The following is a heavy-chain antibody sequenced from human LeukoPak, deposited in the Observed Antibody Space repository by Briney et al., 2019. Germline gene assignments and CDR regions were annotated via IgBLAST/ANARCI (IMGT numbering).Heavy chain of an antibody. CDR2: IYNSGST. D-gene: IGHD6-19*01. J-gene: IGHJ4*02. CDR1: GGSVSDYY. Sequence: PSETLSLTCTVSGGSVSDYYWSWIRQPPGKGLEWIGYIYNSGSTNYNPSLKSRVTISVDTSKNQFSLKPSSVTVADTAVYYCAGRYCPPTICYVRAVAGYDYWSQGTLVTVSS. V-gene: IGHV4-59*02. CDR3: AGRYCPPTICYVRAVAGYDY.